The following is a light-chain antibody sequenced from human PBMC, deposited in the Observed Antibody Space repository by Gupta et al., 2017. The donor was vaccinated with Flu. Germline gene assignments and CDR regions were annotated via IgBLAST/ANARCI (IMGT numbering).Light chain of an antibody. V-gene: IGLV1-44*01. CDR3: AAWDDSRNGYV. J-gene: IGLJ1*01. Sequence: QSVLTQPPSASGTPGQRVTISCSGSSSNIGSNTVNWYQPLPGTAPKLLIYSNNQRPSGVPERFSGSKSGTSASLAISGLQAEDEADYYCAAWDDSRNGYVFGTGTKVTVL. CDR2: SNN. CDR1: SSNIGSNT.